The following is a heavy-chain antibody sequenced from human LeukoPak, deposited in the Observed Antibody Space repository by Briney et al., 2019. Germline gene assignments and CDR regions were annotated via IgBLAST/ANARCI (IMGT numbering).Heavy chain of an antibody. CDR3: AKSVGSGWYATFDI. V-gene: IGHV3-7*01. D-gene: IGHD6-19*01. Sequence: GGSPRLSCAASGFTFSSYWMSWVRQAPGKGLEWVANVKQDGSEKYYVDSVKGRFTISRDNAKNSLYLQMNSLRAEDTAVYYCAKSVGSGWYATFDIWGQGTMVTVSS. CDR1: GFTFSSYW. J-gene: IGHJ3*02. CDR2: VKQDGSEK.